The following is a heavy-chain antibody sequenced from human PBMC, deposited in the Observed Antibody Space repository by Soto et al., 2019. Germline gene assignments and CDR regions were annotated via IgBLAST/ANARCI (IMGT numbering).Heavy chain of an antibody. CDR1: GFTFSSYS. V-gene: IGHV3-21*01. Sequence: EVQLVESGGGLVKPGGSLRLSCAASGFTFSSYSMNWVRQAPGKGLEWVSSISSSSSYIYYADSVKGRFTISRDNAKNSLYLQMNSLTAQDTAVYYCVRDGEGMLYYYYYGMEVWRKATTVTVP. CDR3: VRDGEGMLYYYYYGMEV. D-gene: IGHD2-8*01. J-gene: IGHJ6*04. CDR2: ISSSSSYI.